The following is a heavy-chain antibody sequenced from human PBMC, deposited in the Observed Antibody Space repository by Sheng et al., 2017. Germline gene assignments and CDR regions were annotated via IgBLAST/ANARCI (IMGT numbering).Heavy chain of an antibody. CDR2: MNEYGSVK. CDR3: ARAGYSSGYDY. J-gene: IGHJ4*01. CDR1: GFSFSNYW. Sequence: EVQLGGVWGGLVQPGGSLRLSCAVSGFSFSNYWMSWVRQAPGKGLEWLANMNEYGSVKNYVDSVKGRFTISRDNAKNSLYLQMNRLRAEDTAVYYCARAGYSSGYDYWG. V-gene: IGHV3-7*04. D-gene: IGHD6-19*01.